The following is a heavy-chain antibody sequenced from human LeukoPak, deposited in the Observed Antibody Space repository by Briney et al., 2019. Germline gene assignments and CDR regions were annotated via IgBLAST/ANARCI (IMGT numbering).Heavy chain of an antibody. CDR3: ARDRFHSNGWYWYSDY. CDR1: GFTFSTYA. D-gene: IGHD6-19*01. CDR2: ISYDGSNK. J-gene: IGHJ4*02. Sequence: GGSLRLSCAASGFTFSTYAMHWVRQAPGEWLEWVAVISYDGSNKYYADSVKGRFNISRDNSKNTLYLQMNSLRAEDTAVYYCARDRFHSNGWYWYSDYWGQGTLVTVSS. V-gene: IGHV3-30-3*01.